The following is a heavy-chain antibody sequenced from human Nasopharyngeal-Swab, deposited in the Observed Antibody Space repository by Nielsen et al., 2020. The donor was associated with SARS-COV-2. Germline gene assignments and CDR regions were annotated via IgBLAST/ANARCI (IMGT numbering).Heavy chain of an antibody. CDR1: GFIVSSTY. D-gene: IGHD1-1*01. Sequence: GGSLRLSCAVSGFIVSSTYMSWVRQAPGKGLEWVSVIYSGGSTYYADSVKGRFTISRDNSKNTLYLQMNSLRAEDMAVYYCARESRGTMAAFDIWGQGTMVTVSS. V-gene: IGHV3-53*01. CDR3: ARESRGTMAAFDI. CDR2: IYSGGST. J-gene: IGHJ3*02.